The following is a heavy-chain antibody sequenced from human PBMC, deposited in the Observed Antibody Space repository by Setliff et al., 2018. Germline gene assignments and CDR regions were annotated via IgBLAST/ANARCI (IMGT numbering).Heavy chain of an antibody. Sequence: SETLSLTCTVSGGPVTRTTTFWGWVRQTPGKGLEWIGSTYDSGSTYYNPSLNSRVTISEDTAKNQFSLKLTSVTAADAAVYYCARAAVTSGARADYFDNWGRGTLVTVSS. CDR2: TYDSGST. D-gene: IGHD4-17*01. CDR3: ARAAVTSGARADYFDN. CDR1: GGPVTRTTTF. J-gene: IGHJ4*02. V-gene: IGHV4-39*07.